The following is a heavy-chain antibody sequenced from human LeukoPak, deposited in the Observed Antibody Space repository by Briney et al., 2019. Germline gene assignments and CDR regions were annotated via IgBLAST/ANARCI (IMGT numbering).Heavy chain of an antibody. D-gene: IGHD3-22*01. CDR3: ARRPYSDTSGRLSDV. CDR2: IGSSGSPT. CDR1: GFAFSSYN. J-gene: IGHJ6*02. V-gene: IGHV3-48*02. Sequence: SGGSLRLSCAASGFAFSSYNMNWVRQAPGKGLEWILYIGSSGSPTHYADSVGGRFTISRDNAKNSLYLQMNSLRDEDTAVYFCARRPYSDTSGRLSDVWGQGTTVTVSS.